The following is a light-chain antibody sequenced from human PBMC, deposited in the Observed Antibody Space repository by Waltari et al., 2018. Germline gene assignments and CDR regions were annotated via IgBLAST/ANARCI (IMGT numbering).Light chain of an antibody. CDR3: QQANSFPYT. CDR2: SSS. CDR1: QDISSW. J-gene: IGKJ2*01. Sequence: IQMTQSPSSVSALVGAIVPITCRASQDISSWLAWYQQKPGKAPELLIYSSSTLHFGVPSRFSGSRSGTEFSVTITGLQPDDSATYFCQQANSFPYTYGQGTKLDI. V-gene: IGKV1D-12*01.